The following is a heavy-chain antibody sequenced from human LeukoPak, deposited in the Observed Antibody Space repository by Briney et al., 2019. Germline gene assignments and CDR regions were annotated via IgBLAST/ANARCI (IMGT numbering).Heavy chain of an antibody. CDR3: AKDSRIVVVIAIRASDY. J-gene: IGHJ4*02. D-gene: IGHD2-21*01. V-gene: IGHV3-23*01. Sequence: GGSLRLSCAASGFTFSSYAMSWVRQAPGKGLEWVSAISGSGGSTYYADSVKGRFTISRDNSKNTLYLQMNSLRAEDTAVYYCAKDSRIVVVIAIRASDYWGQGTLVTVSS. CDR1: GFTFSSYA. CDR2: ISGSGGST.